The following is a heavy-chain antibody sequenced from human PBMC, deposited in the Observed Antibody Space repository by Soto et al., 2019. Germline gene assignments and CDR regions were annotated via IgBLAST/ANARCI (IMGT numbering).Heavy chain of an antibody. J-gene: IGHJ4*02. Sequence: EVQLVESGGDLVQPGGSLRLSCAASGFTFSSLWMTWVRQAPGKGLECVANIKEDGSVKYYVDSVKGRFTISRDNAKNSLSLQMVGLRAEDTAVYYCARATRSPDFRGQGTLVTVSS. CDR2: IKEDGSVK. CDR1: GFTFSSLW. V-gene: IGHV3-7*05. CDR3: ARATRSPDF.